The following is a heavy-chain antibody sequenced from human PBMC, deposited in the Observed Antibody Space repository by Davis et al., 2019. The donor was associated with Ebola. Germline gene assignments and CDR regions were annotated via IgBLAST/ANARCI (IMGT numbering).Heavy chain of an antibody. CDR1: GFTFSSYG. Sequence: GESLKISCAASGFTFSSYGMHWVRQAPGKGLEWVSAISGSGGSTYYADSVKGRFTISRDNSKNTLYLQMNSLRAEDTAVYYCAKDKATVGFYWGQGTLATVSS. V-gene: IGHV3-23*01. D-gene: IGHD4-23*01. CDR2: ISGSGGST. J-gene: IGHJ4*02. CDR3: AKDKATVGFY.